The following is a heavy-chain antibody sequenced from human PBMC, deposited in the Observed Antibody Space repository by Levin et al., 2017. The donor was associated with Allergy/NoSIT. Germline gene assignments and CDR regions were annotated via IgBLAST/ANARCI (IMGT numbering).Heavy chain of an antibody. CDR3: ARGRNSLFLNN. CDR2: IRYNDST. Sequence: SETLSLTCIVSGPVSGVSVSSADYYWHWIRQHPGKGLEWIGYIRYNDSTHYNPSLKSRVTISRDTSENHFSVRLSSVTAADTAVYYCARGRNSLFLNNWGQGILVTVSS. V-gene: IGHV4-31*03. D-gene: IGHD2/OR15-2a*01. J-gene: IGHJ4*02. CDR1: GVSVSSADYY.